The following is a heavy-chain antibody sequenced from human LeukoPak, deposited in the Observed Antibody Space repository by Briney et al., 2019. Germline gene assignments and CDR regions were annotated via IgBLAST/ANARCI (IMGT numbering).Heavy chain of an antibody. J-gene: IGHJ4*02. CDR1: GFTVSSYY. D-gene: IGHD3-10*01. CDR3: ARAAYGSGSITFDY. CDR2: IYSGGST. Sequence: GGSLRISCAAAGFTVSSYYMSLVRQAPGKGLEWVSVIYSGGSTYYADSVKGRFTISRDNSKNTLYLQMNSLRAEDTAVYYCARAAYGSGSITFDYWGQGTLVTVSS. V-gene: IGHV3-66*02.